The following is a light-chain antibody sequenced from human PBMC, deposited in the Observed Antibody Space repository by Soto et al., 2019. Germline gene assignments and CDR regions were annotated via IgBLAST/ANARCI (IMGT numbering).Light chain of an antibody. Sequence: EIVMTQSPATLSVSPGERATLSCRASQSISSNLAWSQQKPGQAPRLLIYGPSTRATGIPARFSGRGSGTEFTLTTSSLQSEDFALYYCQQYNNWPLTFGGGTKVEIK. CDR2: GPS. J-gene: IGKJ4*02. V-gene: IGKV3-15*01. CDR3: QQYNNWPLT. CDR1: QSISSN.